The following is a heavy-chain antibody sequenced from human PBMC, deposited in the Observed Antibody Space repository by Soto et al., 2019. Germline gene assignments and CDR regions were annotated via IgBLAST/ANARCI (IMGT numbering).Heavy chain of an antibody. CDR1: GFTVSSNY. CDR3: ARATPPHCISTSCSPGYGMDV. CDR2: IYSGGST. V-gene: IGHV3-66*01. Sequence: PGGTLRLSCAASGFTVSSNYMSWVRQAPGKGLEWVSVIYSGGSTYYADSVKGRFTISRDNSKNTLYLQMNSLRAEDTAVYYCARATPPHCISTSCSPGYGMDVWGQGTTVTVSS. J-gene: IGHJ6*02. D-gene: IGHD2-2*01.